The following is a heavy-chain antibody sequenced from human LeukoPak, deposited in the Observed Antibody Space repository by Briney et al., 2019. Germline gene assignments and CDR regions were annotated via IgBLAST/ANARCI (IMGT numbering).Heavy chain of an antibody. CDR1: GGSISSSSYY. V-gene: IGHV4-39*07. Sequence: PSETLSLTCTVSGGSISSSSYYWGWIRQPPGKGLEWIGSIYYSGSTYYNPSLKSRVTISVDTSKNQFSLKLSSVTAADTAVYYCAREGYSSSWYGWWVGLIDYWGQGTLVTVSS. J-gene: IGHJ4*02. CDR2: IYYSGST. D-gene: IGHD6-13*01. CDR3: AREGYSSSWYGWWVGLIDY.